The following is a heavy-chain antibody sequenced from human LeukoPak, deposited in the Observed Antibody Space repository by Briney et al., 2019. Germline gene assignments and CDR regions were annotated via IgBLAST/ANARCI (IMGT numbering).Heavy chain of an antibody. CDR1: GFTFSSYA. CDR2: ISYDGSNK. J-gene: IGHJ4*02. D-gene: IGHD3-10*01. Sequence: GRSLRLSCAASGFTFSSYAMHWVRQAPGKGLEWVAVISYDGSNKYYADSMKGRFTISRDNSKNTLYLQMNSLRAEDTAVYYCARGSLYYGSGSWRGIDYWGQGTLVTVSS. V-gene: IGHV3-30*04. CDR3: ARGSLYYGSGSWRGIDY.